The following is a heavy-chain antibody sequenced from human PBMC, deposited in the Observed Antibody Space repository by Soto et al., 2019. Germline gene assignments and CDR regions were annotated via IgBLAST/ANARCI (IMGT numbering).Heavy chain of an antibody. D-gene: IGHD2-8*01. V-gene: IGHV4-39*01. CDR2: IYYSGST. CDR3: ASGYCTNGVCEDDAAFDI. Sequence: PSDTLSLTCTVSGGSISSSSYYWGWIRQPPGKGLEWIGSIYYSGSTYYNPSLKSRVTISVDTSKNQFSLKLSSVTAADTAVYYCASGYCTNGVCEDDAAFDIWGQGTMVTVSS. J-gene: IGHJ3*02. CDR1: GGSISSSSYY.